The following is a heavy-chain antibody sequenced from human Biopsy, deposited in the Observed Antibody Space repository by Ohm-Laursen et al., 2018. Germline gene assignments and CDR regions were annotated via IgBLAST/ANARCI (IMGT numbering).Heavy chain of an antibody. CDR2: IFYSGST. CDR1: GGSISNNNYY. Sequence: SETLSLTCTVSGGSISNNNYYWGWIRQPPGKGLEWIGSIFYSGSTHYKPSLKSRVNISVDTSKNKFSLMLNSVTAADTAVYYCARDYDTSGYYFVSWGQGTLVTVSS. J-gene: IGHJ4*02. V-gene: IGHV4-39*01. CDR3: ARDYDTSGYYFVS. D-gene: IGHD3-22*01.